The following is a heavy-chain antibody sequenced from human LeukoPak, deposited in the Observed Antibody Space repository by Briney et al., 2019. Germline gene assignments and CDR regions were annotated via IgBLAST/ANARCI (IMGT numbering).Heavy chain of an antibody. Sequence: GGSLRLSCAASGFTFSSYNMNWVRQAPGKGLEWVSSISTSSSYIYYADSVKGRFTISRDNAKNSLYLQMNSLRAEDTALYYCARDVGEYCSGGSCTACDYWGQGTLVTVFS. CDR2: ISTSSSYI. CDR3: ARDVGEYCSGGSCTACDY. J-gene: IGHJ4*02. D-gene: IGHD2-15*01. CDR1: GFTFSSYN. V-gene: IGHV3-21*01.